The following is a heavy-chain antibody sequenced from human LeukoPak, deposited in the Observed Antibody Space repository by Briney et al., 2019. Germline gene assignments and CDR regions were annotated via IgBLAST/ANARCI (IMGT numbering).Heavy chain of an antibody. D-gene: IGHD3-10*01. V-gene: IGHV4-4*09. CDR3: ARPARGGGAFDI. CDR2: IYTSGSA. J-gene: IGHJ3*02. Sequence: SETLSLTCTVSGGSISSYYWSWIRQPPGKGLEWIGYIYTSGSANYNPSLKSRVTISVDTSKNQFSLKLSSVTAADTAVYYCARPARGGGAFDIWGQGTIVTVSS. CDR1: GGSISSYY.